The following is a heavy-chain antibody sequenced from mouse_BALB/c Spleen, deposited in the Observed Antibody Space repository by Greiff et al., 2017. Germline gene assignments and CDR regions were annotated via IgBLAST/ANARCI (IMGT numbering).Heavy chain of an antibody. CDR3: AKLRTGYFDV. V-gene: IGHV3-2*02. CDR2: ISYSGST. CDR1: GYSITSDYA. J-gene: IGHJ1*01. Sequence: EVKLLESGPGLVKPSQSLSLTCTVTGYSITSDYAWNWIRQFPGNKLEWMGYISYSGSTSYNPSLKSRISITRDTSKNQFFLQLNSVTTEDTATYYCAKLRTGYFDVWGAGTTVTVSS. D-gene: IGHD1-1*01.